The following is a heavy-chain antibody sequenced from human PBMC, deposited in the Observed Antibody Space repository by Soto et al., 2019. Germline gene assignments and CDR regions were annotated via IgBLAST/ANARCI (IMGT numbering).Heavy chain of an antibody. D-gene: IGHD3-9*01. V-gene: IGHV3-21*01. J-gene: IGHJ5*02. CDR1: GFTFSSYS. CDR2: ISSSSSYI. Sequence: PGGSLRLSCAASGFTFSSYSMNWVRQAPGKGLEWVSSISSSSSYIYYADSVKGRFTISRDNAKNSLYLQMNSLRAEDTAVYYCARDLHDLLTGYYHWGQGTLVTVSS. CDR3: ARDLHDLLTGYYH.